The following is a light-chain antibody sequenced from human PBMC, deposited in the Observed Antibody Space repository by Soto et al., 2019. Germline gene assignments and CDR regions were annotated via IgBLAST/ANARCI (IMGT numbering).Light chain of an antibody. CDR2: EVS. J-gene: IGLJ1*01. CDR1: SSDVGGYNY. V-gene: IGLV2-14*01. CDR3: SSYAMTSTPFV. Sequence: QSALTQPASVSGSPGQSITISCTGTSSDVGGYNYVSWYQQSPGKAPKLMIYEVSNRPSGVSNRFSGSKSGNTASLTISGLQAEDEADYYCSSYAMTSTPFVFGSGTKLTVL.